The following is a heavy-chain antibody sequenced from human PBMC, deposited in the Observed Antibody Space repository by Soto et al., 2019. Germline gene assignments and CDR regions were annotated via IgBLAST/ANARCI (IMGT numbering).Heavy chain of an antibody. CDR3: AREVVGYSSSWYWFDP. V-gene: IGHV1-2*04. J-gene: IGHJ5*02. CDR1: GYTFTGYY. Sequence: QVQLVQSGAEVKKPGASVKVSCKASGYTFTGYYMHWVRQAPGQGLEWMGWINPNSGGTNYAQKFQGWVTITRDTSISTAYMELSRLRSDDTAVYYCAREVVGYSSSWYWFDPWGQGTLVTVSS. D-gene: IGHD6-13*01. CDR2: INPNSGGT.